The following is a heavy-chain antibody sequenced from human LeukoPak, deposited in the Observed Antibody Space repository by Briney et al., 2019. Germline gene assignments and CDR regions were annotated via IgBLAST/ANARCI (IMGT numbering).Heavy chain of an antibody. CDR1: GFTFSSYS. CDR2: ISSSSSYI. J-gene: IGHJ4*02. D-gene: IGHD6-19*01. V-gene: IGHV3-21*01. Sequence: PGGSLRLSCAASGFTFSSYSMNWVRQAPGKGLEWVSSISSSSSYIYYADSVKGRFTISRDNSKNTLYLQMNSLRAEDTAVYYCARDSSGSCFDYWGQGTLVTVSS. CDR3: ARDSSGSCFDY.